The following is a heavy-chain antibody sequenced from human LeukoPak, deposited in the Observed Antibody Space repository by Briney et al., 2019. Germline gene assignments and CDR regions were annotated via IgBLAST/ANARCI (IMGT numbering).Heavy chain of an antibody. Sequence: TGGSLRLSCAASGFTFSTYGMHWVRQAPGKGLDWVAVISNDGNKYYADSVKGRFTTSRDNSKNTLYLQMNSLRAEDTAVYYCSTEAIVTITGFDSWGKGTLVTVSS. D-gene: IGHD1-26*01. CDR3: STEAIVTITGFDS. CDR1: GFTFSTYG. J-gene: IGHJ4*02. CDR2: ISNDGNK. V-gene: IGHV3-30*04.